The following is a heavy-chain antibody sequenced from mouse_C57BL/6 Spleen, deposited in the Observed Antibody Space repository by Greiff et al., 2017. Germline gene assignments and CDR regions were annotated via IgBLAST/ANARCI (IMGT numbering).Heavy chain of an antibody. J-gene: IGHJ3*01. Sequence: VQLQQPGAELVKPGASVKVSCKASGYTFTSYWMHWVKQRPGQGLEWIGRIHPSDSDTNYNQKFKGKATLTVDKSSSTAYMQLSSLTSEDSAVYYCAISGNYGLAWFAYWGQGTLVTVSA. V-gene: IGHV1-74*01. D-gene: IGHD2-1*01. CDR3: AISGNYGLAWFAY. CDR1: GYTFTSYW. CDR2: IHPSDSDT.